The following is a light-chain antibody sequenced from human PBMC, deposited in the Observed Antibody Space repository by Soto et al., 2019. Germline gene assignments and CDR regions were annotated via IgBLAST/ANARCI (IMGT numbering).Light chain of an antibody. CDR3: QQYNSYPWT. CDR1: QSISGW. J-gene: IGKJ1*01. V-gene: IGKV1-5*03. Sequence: DIPMTQSPSTLSASVGDRVTITCRASQSISGWLAWYQQKPGKAPKLLIYMTSNLQSGVPSRFSGSRSGTEFALTISSLQPDDIATYYCQQYNSYPWTFGQGTKVEIK. CDR2: MTS.